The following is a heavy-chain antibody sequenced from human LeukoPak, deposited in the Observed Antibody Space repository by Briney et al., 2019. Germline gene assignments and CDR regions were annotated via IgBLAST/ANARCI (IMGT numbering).Heavy chain of an antibody. J-gene: IGHJ4*02. D-gene: IGHD5-24*01. V-gene: IGHV3-21*06. CDR2: ISSSSSYI. Sequence: PGGSLRLSCAASGFTFSSYSMNWVRQAPGKGLEWDSSISSSSSYIYYADSVKGRFTISRDNDKNSLHLQMNSLRVDDTAVYYCARDDLTNGYNGNFWGQGTLVTVSS. CDR1: GFTFSSYS. CDR3: ARDDLTNGYNGNF.